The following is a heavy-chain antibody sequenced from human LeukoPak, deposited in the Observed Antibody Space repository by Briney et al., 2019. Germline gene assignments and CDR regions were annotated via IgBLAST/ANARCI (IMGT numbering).Heavy chain of an antibody. V-gene: IGHV3-30-3*01. D-gene: IGHD1-26*01. CDR3: AREIKWELLVGAFDI. CDR1: GFTFSSYA. CDR2: ISYDGSNK. J-gene: IGHJ3*02. Sequence: PGGPLRLSCAASGFTFSSYAMHWVRQAPGKGLEWVAVISYDGSNKYYADSVKGRFTISRDNSKNTLYLQMNSLRAEDTAVYYCAREIKWELLVGAFDIWGQGTMVTVSS.